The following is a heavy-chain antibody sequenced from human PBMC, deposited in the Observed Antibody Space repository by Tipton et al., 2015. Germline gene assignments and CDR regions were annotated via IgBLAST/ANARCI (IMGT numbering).Heavy chain of an antibody. D-gene: IGHD4-23*01. Sequence: TLSLTCSVSSDSISKYYWSWIRQPPGKELEWIGYIQYSGSTNYNPSLKSRVTMSRDTSKTQFSLEMRSVTATDTAVYYCARARGRHGGLFDSWGQGTLVTVSS. CDR3: ARARGRHGGLFDS. CDR2: IQYSGST. V-gene: IGHV4-59*01. CDR1: SDSISKYY. J-gene: IGHJ4*02.